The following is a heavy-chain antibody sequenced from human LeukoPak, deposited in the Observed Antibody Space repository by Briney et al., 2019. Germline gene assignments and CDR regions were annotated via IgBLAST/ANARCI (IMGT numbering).Heavy chain of an antibody. CDR1: GFTFSSYW. CDR2: IKNDGRSP. CDR3: ARDPHGGSGSDPHDAFDI. V-gene: IGHV3-74*01. J-gene: IGHJ3*02. D-gene: IGHD1-26*01. Sequence: QPGGSLRLSCAASGFTFSSYWTHWVRQAPGKGLVWVSRIKNDGRSPSYADSVKGRFTISSDNAKNTVYLQIDSLGAEDTAVYYCARDPHGGSGSDPHDAFDIWGQGTMVTVSS.